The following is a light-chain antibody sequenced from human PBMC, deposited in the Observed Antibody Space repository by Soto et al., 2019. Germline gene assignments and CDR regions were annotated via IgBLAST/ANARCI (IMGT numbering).Light chain of an antibody. CDR2: GAS. CDR1: QSLRSS. J-gene: IGKJ2*01. Sequence: TQSPDTLSVSLGERATLSCRASQSLRSSLAWYQQKPGQAPRLLIYGASTRATGVPDRFSGSGSGTDFTLTISRLEPEDFAVYYCQQYGSSPYTFGQGTKVDIK. CDR3: QQYGSSPYT. V-gene: IGKV3-20*01.